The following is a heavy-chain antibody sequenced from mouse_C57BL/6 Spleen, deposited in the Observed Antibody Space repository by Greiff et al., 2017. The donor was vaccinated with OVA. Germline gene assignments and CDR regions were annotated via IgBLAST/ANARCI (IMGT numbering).Heavy chain of an antibody. CDR1: GYTFTSYD. Sequence: LVESGPELVKPGASVKLSCKASGYTFTSYDINWVKQRPGQGLEWIGWIYPRDGSTKYNEKFKGKATLTVDTSSSTAYMELHSLTSEDSAVYFCAGDYYGSFAYWGQGTLVTVSA. CDR2: IYPRDGST. J-gene: IGHJ3*01. D-gene: IGHD1-1*01. CDR3: AGDYYGSFAY. V-gene: IGHV1-85*01.